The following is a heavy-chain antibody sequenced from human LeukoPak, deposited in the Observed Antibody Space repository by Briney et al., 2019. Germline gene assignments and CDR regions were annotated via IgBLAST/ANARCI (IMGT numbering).Heavy chain of an antibody. D-gene: IGHD2-2*01. CDR2: IDPNSGDS. J-gene: IGHJ4*02. CDR1: GYTFTGYH. V-gene: IGHV1-2*02. CDR3: ARLRLGVGNDY. Sequence: GASVKVSCKASGYTFTGYHVHWVRQAPGQGLEWMGWIDPNSGDSDSAQNFKGGVTMTRDTSISTVYMELRGLRSDDTAMYFCARLRLGVGNDYWGQGALVTVSS.